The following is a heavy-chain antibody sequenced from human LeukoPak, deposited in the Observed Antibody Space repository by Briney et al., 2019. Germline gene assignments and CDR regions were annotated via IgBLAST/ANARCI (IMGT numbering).Heavy chain of an antibody. V-gene: IGHV3-33*08. D-gene: IGHD6-19*01. Sequence: PGGSLRLSCAASGFTVISNYMSWVRQAPGKGLEWVAVIWYDGSNKYYADSVKGRFTISRDNSKNTLYLQMNSLRAEDTAVYYCARGIRYSSGWGMNAFDIWGQGTMVTVSS. CDR1: GFTVISNY. J-gene: IGHJ3*02. CDR2: IWYDGSNK. CDR3: ARGIRYSSGWGMNAFDI.